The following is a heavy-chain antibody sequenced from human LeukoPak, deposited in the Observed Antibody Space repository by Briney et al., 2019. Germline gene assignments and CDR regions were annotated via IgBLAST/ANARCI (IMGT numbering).Heavy chain of an antibody. CDR1: GFTFSSYG. CDR3: AKASSGSYYFDY. J-gene: IGHJ4*02. Sequence: GGPLRLSCAASGFTFSSYGMHWVRQAPGKGLEWVAVISYDGSNKYYADSVKGRFTISRDNSKNTLYLQMNSLRAEDTAVYYCAKASSGSYYFDYWGQGTLVTVSS. V-gene: IGHV3-30*18. D-gene: IGHD1-26*01. CDR2: ISYDGSNK.